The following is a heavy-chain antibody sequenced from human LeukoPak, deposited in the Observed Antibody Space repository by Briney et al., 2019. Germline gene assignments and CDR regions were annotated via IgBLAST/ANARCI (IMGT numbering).Heavy chain of an antibody. CDR1: GGSISSGGYS. J-gene: IGHJ4*02. Sequence: SETLSLTCAVSGGSISSGGYSWSWIRQPPGKGLEWIGYIYHSGSTYYNPSLKSRVTISVDRSKNQFSLKLSSVTAADTAVYYCAREGLFTTAYSSSAPFDYWGQGTLVTVSS. CDR3: AREGLFTTAYSSSAPFDY. V-gene: IGHV4-30-2*01. D-gene: IGHD6-6*01. CDR2: IYHSGST.